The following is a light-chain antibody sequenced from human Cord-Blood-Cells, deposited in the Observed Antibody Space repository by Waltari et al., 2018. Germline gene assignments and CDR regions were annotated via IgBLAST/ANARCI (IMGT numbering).Light chain of an antibody. CDR1: QSISSY. Sequence: DIQMTQSPSSLSASVGYRVNITCRASQSISSYLNWYQQKPGKAPKLLIYAASSLQSGVPSRFSGSGSGTDFTLTISSLQPEDFATYYCQQSYSTPITFGQGTRLEIK. V-gene: IGKV1-39*01. CDR3: QQSYSTPIT. J-gene: IGKJ5*01. CDR2: AAS.